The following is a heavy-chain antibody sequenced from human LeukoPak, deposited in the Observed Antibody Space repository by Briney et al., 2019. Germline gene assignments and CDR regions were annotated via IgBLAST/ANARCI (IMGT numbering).Heavy chain of an antibody. D-gene: IGHD3-22*01. J-gene: IGHJ6*03. V-gene: IGHV4-61*02. CDR3: ARGWNYYDSSGYSLPYYYMDV. CDR2: IYTSGST. CDR1: GGSISSGSYY. Sequence: SETLSLTCTVSGGSISSGSYYWSWIRQPAGKGLEWIGRIYTSGSTNYNPSLKSRVTISVDTSKNQFSLKLSSVTAADTAVYYCARGWNYYDSSGYSLPYYYMDVWGKGTTVTVSS.